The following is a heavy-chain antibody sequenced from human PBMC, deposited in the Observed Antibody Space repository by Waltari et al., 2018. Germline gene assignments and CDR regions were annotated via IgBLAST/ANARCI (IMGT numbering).Heavy chain of an antibody. CDR2: IVVGSGNT. CDR3: AAARYCSGGSCYPERFLAFDI. D-gene: IGHD2-15*01. CDR1: GFTFTSSA. J-gene: IGHJ3*02. V-gene: IGHV1-58*01. Sequence: QMQLVQSGPEVKKPGTSVKVSCKASGFTFTSSAVQWVRQDRGQSLEWIGWIVVGSGNTNYAQKFQERVTITRDMSTSTAYMELSSLRSEDTAVYYCAAARYCSGGSCYPERFLAFDIWGQGTMVTVSS.